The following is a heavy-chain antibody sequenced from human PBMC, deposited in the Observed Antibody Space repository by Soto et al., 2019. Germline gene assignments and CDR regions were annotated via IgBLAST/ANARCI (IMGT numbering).Heavy chain of an antibody. CDR3: AADRGIMITFGGDIATAIGMDV. CDR1: GFTFSSYS. J-gene: IGHJ6*02. Sequence: PGGSLRLSCATSGFTFSSYSMNWVRQAPGKRLERVTSISSSTSYIYYADTVKGQFTNSRDNDKNSLNLKMNSKKKEDTAEYYRAADRGIMITFGGDIATAIGMDVWGQGTTVTVSS. CDR2: ISSSTSYI. V-gene: IGHV3-21*03. D-gene: IGHD3-16*02.